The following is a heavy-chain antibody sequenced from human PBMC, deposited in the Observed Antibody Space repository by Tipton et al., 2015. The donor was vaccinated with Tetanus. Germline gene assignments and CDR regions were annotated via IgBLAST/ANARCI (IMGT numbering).Heavy chain of an antibody. J-gene: IGHJ4*02. CDR2: FYYGGIT. V-gene: IGHV4-39*01. CDR1: GDSISARNSY. CDR3: VGNGGLVGIYFHC. D-gene: IGHD3-16*01. Sequence: TLSLTCTVSGDSISARNSYWGWIRQPPGKGLEWIATFYYGGITYYSPSLGDRVTISVDSSRNQFSLKLNSLTAADTAVYHCVGNGGLVGIYFHCGGQGTLVTVSS.